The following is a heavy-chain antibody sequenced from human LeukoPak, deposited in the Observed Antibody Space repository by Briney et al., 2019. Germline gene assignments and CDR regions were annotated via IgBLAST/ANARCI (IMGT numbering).Heavy chain of an antibody. CDR2: IKQDGSEK. CDR3: ARDSPSFIRYYYYGMDV. CDR1: GSYL. D-gene: IGHD3-10*01. V-gene: IGHV3-7*03. Sequence: PGGSLRLSCAASGSYLMSWVRQAPGKGLEWVANIKQDGSEKYYVDSVKGRFTISRDNAKNSLYLQMNSLRAEDTAVYYCARDSPSFIRYYYYGMDVWGQGTTVTVSS. J-gene: IGHJ6*02.